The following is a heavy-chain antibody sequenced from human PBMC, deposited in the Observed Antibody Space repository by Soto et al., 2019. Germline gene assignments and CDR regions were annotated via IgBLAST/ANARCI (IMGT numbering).Heavy chain of an antibody. D-gene: IGHD6-13*01. Sequence: SETKSVPSAVAGGYVGNDYWRRIMQPAGKGLEWIGRIYTSENTHYNPSLRSRVSMSLDTSKNQLSLNLSSVTAADTAVYYCARGVGRSSWTSVAFWVQATLLTVSS. J-gene: IGHJ4*02. CDR2: IYTSENT. CDR3: ARGVGRSSWTSVAF. V-gene: IGHV4-4*07. CDR1: GGYVGNDY.